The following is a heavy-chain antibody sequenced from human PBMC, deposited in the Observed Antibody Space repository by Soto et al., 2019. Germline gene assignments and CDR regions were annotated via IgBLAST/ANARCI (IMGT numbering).Heavy chain of an antibody. CDR1: GGNIRSSSYY. V-gene: IGHV4-39*01. D-gene: IGHD3-3*01. J-gene: IGHJ5*02. CDR2: IYYSGST. Sequence: SETKSLTSTVSGGNIRSSSYYWGRIRQPPGKGLEWIGSIYYSGSTYYNPSLKSRVTISVDTSKNQFSLKLSSVTAADTAVYYCARQGLADFWSGYSSWFDPWGQGTLVTVSS. CDR3: ARQGLADFWSGYSSWFDP.